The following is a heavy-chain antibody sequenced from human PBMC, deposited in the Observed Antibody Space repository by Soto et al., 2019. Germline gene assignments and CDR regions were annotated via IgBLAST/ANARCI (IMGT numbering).Heavy chain of an antibody. CDR2: ISWNSGSI. CDR1: GFTFDDYA. V-gene: IGHV3-9*01. CDR3: AKDHRQYYYGSGVFDY. D-gene: IGHD3-10*01. J-gene: IGHJ4*02. Sequence: GGSLRLSCAASGFTFDDYAMHWVRQAPGKGLEWVSGISWNSGSIGYADSVKGRFTISRDNAKNSLYLQMNSLRAEDTALYYCAKDHRQYYYGSGVFDYWGQGTLVTVSS.